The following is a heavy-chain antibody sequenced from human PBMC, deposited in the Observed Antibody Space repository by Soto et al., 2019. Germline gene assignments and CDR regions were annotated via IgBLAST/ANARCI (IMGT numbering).Heavy chain of an antibody. Sequence: GGSLRLSCAVSGFTFSNYGMNWVRQAPGKGLEWVSSIDGRSTYTYYADSVRGRFTVSRDNAKNSLYLQMNSLRAEDTAVYYCARTPPGATMVRDPYYYFDLWGRGTLVTVSS. CDR3: ARTPPGATMVRDPYYYFDL. D-gene: IGHD3-10*01. CDR2: IDGRSTYT. CDR1: GFTFSNYG. J-gene: IGHJ2*01. V-gene: IGHV3-21*01.